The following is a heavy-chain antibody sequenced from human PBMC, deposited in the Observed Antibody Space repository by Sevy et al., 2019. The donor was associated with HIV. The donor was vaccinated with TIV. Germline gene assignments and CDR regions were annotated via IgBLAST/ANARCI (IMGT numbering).Heavy chain of an antibody. J-gene: IGHJ6*03. V-gene: IGHV4-31*03. D-gene: IGHD2-21*02. CDR3: ARSKPCDSNYYYYYMDV. Sequence: SDTLSPTCTVSGGSISSGGYYWSWIRQHPGKGLEWIGYIYYSGSTYYNPSLKSRVTISVDTSKNQFSLKLSSVTAADTAVYYCARSKPCDSNYYYYYMDVWGKGTTVTVSS. CDR1: GGSISSGGYY. CDR2: IYYSGST.